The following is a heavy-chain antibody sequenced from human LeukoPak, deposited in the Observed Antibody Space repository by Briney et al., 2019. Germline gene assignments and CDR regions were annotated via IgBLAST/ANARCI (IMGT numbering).Heavy chain of an antibody. D-gene: IGHD3-10*01. CDR3: ARRGKYWHFDL. V-gene: IGHV3-48*03. CDR1: GFTFSSFE. J-gene: IGHJ2*01. Sequence: PGGSLRLSCAASGFTFSSFEMNWVRQAPGKGLEWVSYISSSGSSIYYADSVKGRFTISRDNAKSSLYLQMNSLRAEDTAVYYCARRGKYWHFDLWGRGTLVTVSS. CDR2: ISSSGSSI.